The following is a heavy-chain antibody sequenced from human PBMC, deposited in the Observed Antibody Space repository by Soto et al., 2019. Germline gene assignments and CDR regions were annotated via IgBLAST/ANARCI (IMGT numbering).Heavy chain of an antibody. V-gene: IGHV4-59*01. CDR3: ARDGDGRMTTNPYYYNGMDV. CDR1: GGSLGSYY. D-gene: IGHD4-4*01. Sequence: SETLSLTCTVSGGSLGSYYWSWIRQPPGKGLEWIGYVFYTGXXXXXXXXXXXVSISLDTSNYQFSLKLSSVTAADTAVYYCARDGDGRMTTNPYYYNGMDVWGPGTTVTVSS. CDR2: VFYTGXX. J-gene: IGHJ6*02.